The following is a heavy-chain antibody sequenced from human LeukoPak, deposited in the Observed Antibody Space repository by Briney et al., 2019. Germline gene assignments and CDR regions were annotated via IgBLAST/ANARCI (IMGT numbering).Heavy chain of an antibody. J-gene: IGHJ4*02. D-gene: IGHD3-10*01. CDR2: INHSGGCT. CDR3: ARESPREYYRFDY. CDR1: VYTFTSYY. V-gene: IGHV1-46*01. Sequence: ASVKVSCKDSVYTFTSYYMYGVGQAPGQGRDWVGRINHSGGCTSDAQKFQGRVTMTRDKSTSTAYMELSSLRSEDTAVYYCARESPREYYRFDYWGQGTLVTVSS.